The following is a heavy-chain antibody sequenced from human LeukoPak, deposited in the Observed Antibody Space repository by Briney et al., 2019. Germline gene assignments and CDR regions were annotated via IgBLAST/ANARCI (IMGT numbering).Heavy chain of an antibody. CDR3: AKDLRGPSNYYDSSGSDY. CDR1: GFTFSSYA. CDR2: IRYDGSNK. V-gene: IGHV3-30*02. D-gene: IGHD3-22*01. Sequence: GRSLRLSCAASGFTFSSYAMHWVRQAPGKGLEWVAFIRYDGSNKYYADSVKGRFTISRDNSKNTLYLQMNSLRAEDTAVYYCAKDLRGPSNYYDSSGSDYWGQGTLVTVSS. J-gene: IGHJ4*02.